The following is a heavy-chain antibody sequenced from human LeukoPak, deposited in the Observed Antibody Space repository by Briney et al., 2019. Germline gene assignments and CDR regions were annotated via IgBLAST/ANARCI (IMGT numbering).Heavy chain of an antibody. V-gene: IGHV3-48*03. CDR3: ARKPPDYPFDY. CDR2: ISSSGSTI. D-gene: IGHD3-16*01. CDR1: GLTLSSYE. Sequence: GGSLRLSCVGSGLTLSSYEINWVRQAPGKGVGWVSYISSSGSTIYYSDSVKGRFTISRDNAKNSLYLQMNSLRAEDTAVYYCARKPPDYPFDYWGQGTLVTVSS. J-gene: IGHJ4*02.